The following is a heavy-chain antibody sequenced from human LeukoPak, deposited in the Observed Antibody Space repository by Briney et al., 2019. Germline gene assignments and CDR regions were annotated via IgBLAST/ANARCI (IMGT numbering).Heavy chain of an antibody. CDR2: ISGGVGST. CDR3: AKPRTYYYYYYMDV. V-gene: IGHV3-23*01. CDR1: GFTFSSYA. Sequence: PGGSLRPSCAASGFTFSSYAMSWVRQAPGKGLEWVSAISGGVGSTYYADSVKGRFTISRDNSRDTVYLQMNSLRAEDTAVYYCAKPRTYYYYYYMDVWGKGTTVTVSS. J-gene: IGHJ6*03.